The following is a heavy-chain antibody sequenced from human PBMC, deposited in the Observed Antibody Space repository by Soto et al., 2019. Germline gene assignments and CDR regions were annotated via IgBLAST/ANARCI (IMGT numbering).Heavy chain of an antibody. CDR3: AKVDSSSIYFDY. V-gene: IGHV3-23*01. CDR2: ISGSGGST. J-gene: IGHJ4*02. CDR1: GFSITSYS. D-gene: IGHD6-6*01. Sequence: GGSLTVYRAACGFSITSYSPSGVRQAPGKGVEWVSAISGSGGSTYYADSVKGRFTISRDNSKNTLYLQMNSLRAEDTAVYYCAKVDSSSIYFDYWGQGTLVTVSA.